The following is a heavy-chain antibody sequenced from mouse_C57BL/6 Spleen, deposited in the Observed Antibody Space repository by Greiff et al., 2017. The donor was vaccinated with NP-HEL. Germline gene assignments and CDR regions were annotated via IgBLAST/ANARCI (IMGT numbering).Heavy chain of an antibody. D-gene: IGHD1-1*01. Sequence: QVQLQQPGAELVKPGASVKLSCKASGYTFTSYWMHWVKQRPGRGLEWIGEINPSTGGTTYNQKFKAKATLTVDKSSSTAYMQLKSLTSEDSAVYYCAREKIYYGSSFDYWGQGTTLTVSS. CDR3: AREKIYYGSSFDY. CDR1: GYTFTSYW. V-gene: IGHV1-53*01. CDR2: INPSTGGT. J-gene: IGHJ2*01.